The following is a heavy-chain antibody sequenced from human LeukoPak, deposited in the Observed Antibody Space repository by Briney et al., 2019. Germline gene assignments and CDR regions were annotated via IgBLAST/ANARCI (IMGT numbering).Heavy chain of an antibody. CDR3: ARPLSGTTDFDY. CDR1: GFTFSSYT. D-gene: IGHD1-20*01. CDR2: ISSSSSYI. J-gene: IGHJ4*02. Sequence: GGSLRLSCAASGFTFSSYTMNWVRQAPGKGLEWVSLISSSSSYIFYADSVKGRFTISRDNAEKSLYLQMNSLRAEDTAVYYCARPLSGTTDFDYWGQGTLVTVSS. V-gene: IGHV3-21*01.